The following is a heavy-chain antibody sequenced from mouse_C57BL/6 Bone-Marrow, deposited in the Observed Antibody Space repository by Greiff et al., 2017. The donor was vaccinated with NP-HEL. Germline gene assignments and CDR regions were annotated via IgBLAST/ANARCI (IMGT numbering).Heavy chain of an antibody. Sequence: EVQRVESGGGLVQPGGSMKLSCAASGFTFSDAWMDWVRQSPEKGLEWVAEIRNKANNHATYYAESVKGRFTISRDDSKSSVYLQMNSLRAEDTGIYYCTRVPFLLRYFDVWGTGTTVTVSS. CDR2: IRNKANNHAT. V-gene: IGHV6-6*01. J-gene: IGHJ1*03. D-gene: IGHD1-1*01. CDR1: GFTFSDAW. CDR3: TRVPFLLRYFDV.